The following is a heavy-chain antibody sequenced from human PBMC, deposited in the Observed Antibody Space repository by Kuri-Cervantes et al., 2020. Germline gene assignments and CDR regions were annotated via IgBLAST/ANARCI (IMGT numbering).Heavy chain of an antibody. D-gene: IGHD3-10*01. CDR2: ISYDGSNK. CDR3: ARSSVIRGVIRVFDY. CDR1: GFTFSSYG. Sequence: GESLKISCAASGFTFSSYGMHWVRQAPGKGLEWVAVISYDGSNKYYADSVKGRFTISRDNSKNTLYLQMNSLRAEDTAVYYCARSSVIRGVIRVFDYWGQGTLVTVSS. V-gene: IGHV3-30*03. J-gene: IGHJ4*02.